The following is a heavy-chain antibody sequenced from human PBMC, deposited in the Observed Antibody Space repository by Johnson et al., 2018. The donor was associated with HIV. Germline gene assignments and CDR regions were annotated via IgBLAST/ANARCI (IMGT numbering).Heavy chain of an antibody. Sequence: QVQLVEAGGGVVQPGRSLILSCAASGFTFSSYAMHWVRKAPGKGLAWVAAISYAGSTEYYADAVTRRFTIARDNSENTLYLQMNSLRAEDTDVYSCASLIAAAGDDAFDIWGQGTMVTVSS. J-gene: IGHJ3*02. D-gene: IGHD6-13*01. CDR1: GFTFSSYA. CDR2: ISYAGSTE. CDR3: ASLIAAAGDDAFDI. V-gene: IGHV3-30-3*01.